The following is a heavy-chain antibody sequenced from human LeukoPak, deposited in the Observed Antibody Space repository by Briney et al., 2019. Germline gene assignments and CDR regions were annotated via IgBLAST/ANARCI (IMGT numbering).Heavy chain of an antibody. CDR1: GYTFTSYD. J-gene: IGHJ4*02. D-gene: IGHD6-19*01. CDR3: ARDVRAVAGHFDY. Sequence: ASVKVSCKASGYTFTSYDINWVRQATGQGLEWMGWMNPNSGNTGYAQKFQGRVTMTRNTSISTAYMELSSLRSDDTAVYYCARDVRAVAGHFDYWGQGTLVTVSS. CDR2: MNPNSGNT. V-gene: IGHV1-8*01.